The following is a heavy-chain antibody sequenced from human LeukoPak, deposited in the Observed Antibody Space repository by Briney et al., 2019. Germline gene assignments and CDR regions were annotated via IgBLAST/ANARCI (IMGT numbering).Heavy chain of an antibody. CDR3: ARGTTDGYSYGRFDY. D-gene: IGHD5-18*01. CDR1: VGSISSGGFY. CDR2: IYYSGTT. V-gene: IGHV4-31*03. Sequence: PSETLSLTCTVSVGSISSGGFYWSWIRQHPGKGLEWLGYIYYSGTTYYNPSLQSRVTFSVDTSKNQFSLKLNPVTAADTALYYCARGTTDGYSYGRFDYWGQGTLVTVSS. J-gene: IGHJ4*02.